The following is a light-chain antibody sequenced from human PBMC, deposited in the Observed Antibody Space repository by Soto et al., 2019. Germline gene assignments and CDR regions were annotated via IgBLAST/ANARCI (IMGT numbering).Light chain of an antibody. V-gene: IGKV1-5*01. Sequence: DIPMTQSPSTLSASVGDRVTITCRASQTISGWLAWYQQKPGKAPKLLIYDASQLESGVPSRFSGSETETKYILTISSLQPDDSATYYCQQYKDSYTFGQGTKLEIK. CDR1: QTISGW. J-gene: IGKJ2*01. CDR2: DAS. CDR3: QQYKDSYT.